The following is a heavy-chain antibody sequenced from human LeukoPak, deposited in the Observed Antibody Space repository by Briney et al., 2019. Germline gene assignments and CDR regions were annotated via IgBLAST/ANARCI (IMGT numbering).Heavy chain of an antibody. CDR1: GITVSNNY. Sequence: GGSLRLSCAASGITVSNNYMSWVRQAPGKGLEWVSVIYSGGSTDYADSVKGRFTISRDNSKNTLYLQMNSLRAEDTAVYYCARDRYGDYFDYWGQGTRVTVSS. J-gene: IGHJ4*02. V-gene: IGHV3-66*01. CDR2: IYSGGST. CDR3: ARDRYGDYFDY. D-gene: IGHD4-17*01.